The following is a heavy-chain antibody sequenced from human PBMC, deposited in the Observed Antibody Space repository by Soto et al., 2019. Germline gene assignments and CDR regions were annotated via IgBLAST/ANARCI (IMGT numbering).Heavy chain of an antibody. V-gene: IGHV1-18*01. J-gene: IGHJ4*02. D-gene: IGHD2-15*01. CDR1: GYTFTSYG. CDR2: ISAYNGNT. Sequence: QVQLVQSGAEVKKPGASVKVSCKASGYTFTSYGISWVRQAPGQGLEWMGWISAYNGNTNYAQKLQGRVTMTTDTSTSTADRELRSLRSDDTAVYYCATSYLGYCSGGSCLSYWGQGTLVTVSS. CDR3: ATSYLGYCSGGSCLSY.